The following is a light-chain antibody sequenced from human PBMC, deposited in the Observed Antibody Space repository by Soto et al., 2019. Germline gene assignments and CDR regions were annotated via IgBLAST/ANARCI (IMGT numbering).Light chain of an antibody. CDR1: ENVNSS. CDR3: QQPNQWPIT. CDR2: GAY. J-gene: IGKJ5*01. V-gene: IGKV3-15*01. Sequence: EIVITQSPATLSVSPVERATLSCRASENVNSSVAAWYQQKPGHAPRLLIFGAYTRASGIPARFSGCGSGTEFTLTISSLQSEDSAVYYCQQPNQWPITFGQGTRLEIK.